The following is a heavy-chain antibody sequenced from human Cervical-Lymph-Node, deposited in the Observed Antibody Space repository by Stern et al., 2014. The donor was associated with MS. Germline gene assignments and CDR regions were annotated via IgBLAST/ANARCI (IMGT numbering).Heavy chain of an antibody. CDR2: IKEDGSEK. CDR3: ATELWGGPYH. V-gene: IGHV3-7*01. Sequence: EVQLVESGGGLVQPGGSLRLSCAASGFTFSSYWMTWVRQAPGKGLEWVANIKEDGSEKYYVYSVKGRFTISRDNAKNSLYLQMNSLRAEDTAVYYCATELWGGPYHWGQGTLVTVSS. J-gene: IGHJ5*02. D-gene: IGHD3-3*01. CDR1: GFTFSSYW.